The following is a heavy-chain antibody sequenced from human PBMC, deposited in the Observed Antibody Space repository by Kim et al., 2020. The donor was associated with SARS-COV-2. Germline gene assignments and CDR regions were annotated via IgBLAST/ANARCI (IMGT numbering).Heavy chain of an antibody. CDR2: ICYSTST. V-gene: IGHV4-39*01. CDR1: GGSFSSASYY. Sequence: SETLSLTCTVSGGSFSSASYYRGWLRQPPGKGLEWIASICYSTSTYYNPSLNSRVGVSIDTSTIQLSVRLSAVIAADAAVYYCAIQTGSSGSYYWGQGTLVTVSS. CDR3: AIQTGSSGSYY. D-gene: IGHD6-25*01. J-gene: IGHJ4*02.